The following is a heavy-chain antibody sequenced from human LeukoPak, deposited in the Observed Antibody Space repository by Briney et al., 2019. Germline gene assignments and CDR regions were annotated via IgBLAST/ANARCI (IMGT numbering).Heavy chain of an antibody. CDR2: IYYSGST. CDR1: GGSVSSGSYY. Sequence: ASETLSLTCTVSGGSVSSGSYYWSWIRQPPGKGLEWIGYIYYSGSTNYNPSLKSRVTISVDTSKNQFSLKLSSMTAADTAVYYCARDQVVPAAMFVYYGMDVWGKGTTVTVSS. J-gene: IGHJ6*04. D-gene: IGHD2-2*01. V-gene: IGHV4-61*01. CDR3: ARDQVVPAAMFVYYGMDV.